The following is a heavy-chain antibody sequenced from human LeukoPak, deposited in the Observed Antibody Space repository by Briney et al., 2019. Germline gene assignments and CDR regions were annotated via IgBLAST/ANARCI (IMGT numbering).Heavy chain of an antibody. D-gene: IGHD1-26*01. J-gene: IGHJ4*02. Sequence: SQTLSLTFAISGDSVSIKSASWNWIGQSPSRGLEWLGRTYSRSKWFNDYAVSVKSRISINPDTSKNQFSLHLTSVTPDDTAVYYCARGTGSLDYWGQGTLVTVSS. CDR2: TYSRSKWFN. V-gene: IGHV6-1*01. CDR1: GDSVSIKSAS. CDR3: ARGTGSLDY.